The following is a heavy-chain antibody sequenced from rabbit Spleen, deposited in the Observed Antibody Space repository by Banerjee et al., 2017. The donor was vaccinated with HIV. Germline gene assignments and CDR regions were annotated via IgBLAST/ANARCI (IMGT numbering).Heavy chain of an antibody. CDR2: IYGGSSGYT. V-gene: IGHV1S45*01. D-gene: IGHD7-1*01. Sequence: QEQLEESGGDLVKPGASLTLTCTASGFSFSSSYYMCWVRQAPGKGLEWIACIYGGSSGYTYYASWAKGRFTISKASSTTVTLQMTSLTAADTATVFCARGYNGWAYRLDLWGQGTLVTVS. CDR3: ARGYNGWAYRLDL. CDR1: GFSFSSSYY. J-gene: IGHJ3*01.